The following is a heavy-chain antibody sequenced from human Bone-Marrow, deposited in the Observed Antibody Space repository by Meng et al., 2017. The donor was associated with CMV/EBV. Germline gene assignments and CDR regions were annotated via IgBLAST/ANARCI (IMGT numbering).Heavy chain of an antibody. V-gene: IGHV3-11*01. CDR3: AKSLTYFHYHGMDV. D-gene: IGHD4/OR15-4a*01. CDR1: GFTFSDYY. Sequence: GSLRLSCAASGFTFSDYYMSWIRQAPGKGLEWVSYISSSGSTIYYADSVKGRFTISRDNAKNSLYLQMNSLRAEDTAVYYCAKSLTYFHYHGMDVWGQGTTVTVSS. J-gene: IGHJ6*02. CDR2: ISSSGSTI.